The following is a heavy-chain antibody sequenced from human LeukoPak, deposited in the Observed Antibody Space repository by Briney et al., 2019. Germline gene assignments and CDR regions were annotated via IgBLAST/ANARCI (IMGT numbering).Heavy chain of an antibody. Sequence: GESLKISCKGSEYSFTSYWISWVRQMPGKGLEWMGRIDPSDSYTNYSPSFQGHVTISADKSISTAYLQWSSLKASDTAMYYCARRTWGSGSSVDYWGQGTLVTVSS. J-gene: IGHJ4*02. V-gene: IGHV5-10-1*01. CDR2: IDPSDSYT. CDR3: ARRTWGSGSSVDY. D-gene: IGHD3-10*01. CDR1: EYSFTSYW.